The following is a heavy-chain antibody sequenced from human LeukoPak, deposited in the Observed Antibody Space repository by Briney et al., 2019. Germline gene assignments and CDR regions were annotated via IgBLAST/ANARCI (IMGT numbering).Heavy chain of an antibody. J-gene: IGHJ4*02. Sequence: SQTLSLTCTVSGGSISSGGYYWSWIRQPPGKGLEWIGYIYHSGSTYYNPSLKSRVTISVGRSKNQFSLKLSSVTAADTAVYYCATKQRGEYYFDYWGQGTLVTVSS. V-gene: IGHV4-30-2*01. CDR1: GGSISSGGYY. CDR2: IYHSGST. CDR3: ATKQRGEYYFDY. D-gene: IGHD3-16*01.